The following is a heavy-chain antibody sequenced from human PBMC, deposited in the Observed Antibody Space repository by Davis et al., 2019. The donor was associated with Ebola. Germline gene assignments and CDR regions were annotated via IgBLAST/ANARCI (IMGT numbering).Heavy chain of an antibody. Sequence: GESLKISCAASGFTFSSYSMNWVRQAPGKGLEWVSSISSSSSYIYYADSVKGRFTISRDNAKNSLYLQMNSLRAEDTAVYYCARVIHHIAVAGWRTYYFDYWGQGTLVTVSS. CDR3: ARVIHHIAVAGWRTYYFDY. CDR2: ISSSSSYI. V-gene: IGHV3-21*01. D-gene: IGHD6-19*01. J-gene: IGHJ4*02. CDR1: GFTFSSYS.